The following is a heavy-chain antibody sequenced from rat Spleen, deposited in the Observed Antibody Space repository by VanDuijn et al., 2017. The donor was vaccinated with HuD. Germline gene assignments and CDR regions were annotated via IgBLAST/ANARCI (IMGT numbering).Heavy chain of an antibody. CDR1: GFTFTKYG. V-gene: IGHV5-25*01. D-gene: IGHD4-5*01. CDR2: ISTSGDST. Sequence: EVQLVESGGGLVQPGRSMKLSCAVSGFTFTKYGMAWVRQAPTTGLEWVASISTSGDSTYYRDSVKGRFTVSRDNAKSTLYLQMDSLRSEDTATYYCARHGRGKITHYYVLDAWGQGASVTVSS. J-gene: IGHJ4*01. CDR3: ARHGRGKITHYYVLDA.